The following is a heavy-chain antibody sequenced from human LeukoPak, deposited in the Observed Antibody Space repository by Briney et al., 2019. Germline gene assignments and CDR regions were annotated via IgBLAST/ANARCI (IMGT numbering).Heavy chain of an antibody. Sequence: GGSLRLSCAVSGFTFSTYAMSWVRQAPGKGLEWVSGISGSGGSTYYADSVKGRFTISRDNSKNTLYLQMNSVRAEDTAVYYCAHVTTVQVPKYDYWGQGTLVTVSS. CDR1: GFTFSTYA. V-gene: IGHV3-23*01. CDR2: ISGSGGST. J-gene: IGHJ4*02. CDR3: AHVTTVQVPKYDY. D-gene: IGHD4-11*01.